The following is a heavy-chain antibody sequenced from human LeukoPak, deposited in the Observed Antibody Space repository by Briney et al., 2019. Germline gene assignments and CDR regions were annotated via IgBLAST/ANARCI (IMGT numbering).Heavy chain of an antibody. J-gene: IGHJ3*02. CDR3: ARERALVYYDSSGYSRDAFDI. D-gene: IGHD3-22*01. V-gene: IGHV4-34*01. Sequence: SETLSLTCAVYGGSFSGYYWSWIRQPPGKGLEWIGEINHSGSTNYNPSLKSRVTISVDTSKNQFSLKLSSVTAADTAVYYCARERALVYYDSSGYSRDAFDIWGQGTMVTVSS. CDR2: INHSGST. CDR1: GGSFSGYY.